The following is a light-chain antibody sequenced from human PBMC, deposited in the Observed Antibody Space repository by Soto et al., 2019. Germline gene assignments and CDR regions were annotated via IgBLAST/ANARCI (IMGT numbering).Light chain of an antibody. CDR1: QSISSW. V-gene: IGKV1-5*01. J-gene: IGKJ4*01. CDR3: QQYNTYST. CDR2: DAS. Sequence: IVMIHYTSTLSASVGDRVTITCRASQSISSWLAWYQQKPGKAPKLLIYDASSLESGVPSRFSGSGSGTEFTLTISSLQPDDFATYYCQQYNTYSTFGGGTKVDIK.